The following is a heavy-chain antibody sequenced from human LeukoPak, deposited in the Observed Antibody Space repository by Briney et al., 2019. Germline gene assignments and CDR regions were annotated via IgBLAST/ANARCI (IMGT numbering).Heavy chain of an antibody. V-gene: IGHV3-74*01. D-gene: IGHD3-16*01. CDR2: INSDGSST. Sequence: GGSLRLSCAASGFTFSSYWMHWVRHAPGKGLVWVSRINSDGSSTSYADSVKGRFTISRDNAKNTLYLQMNSLRAEDTAVYYCARGPKTYVWSGGFDPWGQGTLVTVSS. CDR3: ARGPKTYVWSGGFDP. J-gene: IGHJ5*02. CDR1: GFTFSSYW.